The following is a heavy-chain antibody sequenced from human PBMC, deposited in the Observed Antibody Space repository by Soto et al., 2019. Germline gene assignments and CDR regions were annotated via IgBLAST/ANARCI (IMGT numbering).Heavy chain of an antibody. CDR3: AKLVSSPLRYFDL. J-gene: IGHJ2*01. V-gene: IGHV1-69*13. Sequence: SVKVSCKASGGTFSSYAISWVRQAPGQGLEWMGGIIPIFGTANYAQKFQGRVTITADESTSTAYMELSSLRSDDTAVYYCAKLVSSPLRYFDLWGRGTLVTVSS. D-gene: IGHD6-6*01. CDR1: GGTFSSYA. CDR2: IIPIFGTA.